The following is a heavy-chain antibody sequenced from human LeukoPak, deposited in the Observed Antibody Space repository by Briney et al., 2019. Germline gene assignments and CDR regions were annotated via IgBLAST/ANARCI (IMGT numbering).Heavy chain of an antibody. J-gene: IGHJ4*02. V-gene: IGHV4-39*07. D-gene: IGHD3-22*01. CDR2: INHSGST. CDR1: GGSISSSPYY. Sequence: SETLSLTCTVSGGSISSSPYYWGWIRQAPGKGLEWIGEINHSGSTNYNPSLKSRVTISVDTSKNQFSLKLSSVTAADTAVYYCARGRRHKNYYDSSGYKFDYWGQGTLVTVSS. CDR3: ARGRRHKNYYDSSGYKFDY.